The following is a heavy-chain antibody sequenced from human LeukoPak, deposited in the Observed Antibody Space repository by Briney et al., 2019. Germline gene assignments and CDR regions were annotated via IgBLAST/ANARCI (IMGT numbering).Heavy chain of an antibody. Sequence: GGSLGLSCAASGFPFDDSAMHWVRQAPGKGLEWVSGINWNSGNINYADSVRGRFTVSRDNAKNSLYLQMNSLKTEDTAFYYCARGLPGYTSGWSIDYWGQGTLVTVSS. V-gene: IGHV3-9*01. J-gene: IGHJ4*02. CDR3: ARGLPGYTSGWSIDY. D-gene: IGHD6-19*01. CDR1: GFPFDDSA. CDR2: INWNSGNI.